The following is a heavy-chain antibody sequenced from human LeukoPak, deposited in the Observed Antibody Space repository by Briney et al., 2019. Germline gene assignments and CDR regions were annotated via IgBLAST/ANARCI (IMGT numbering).Heavy chain of an antibody. Sequence: SETLSLTCTVSGGSISSYYWSWIRQPAGKGLVWIGRIYTSGSTNYNPSLKSRVTMSVDTSKNQFSLQLSSVTAADTAVYYCARAHRHLGDYATLWGQGTLVTVSS. J-gene: IGHJ4*02. V-gene: IGHV4-4*07. CDR1: GGSISSYY. CDR2: IYTSGST. CDR3: ARAHRHLGDYATL. D-gene: IGHD4-17*01.